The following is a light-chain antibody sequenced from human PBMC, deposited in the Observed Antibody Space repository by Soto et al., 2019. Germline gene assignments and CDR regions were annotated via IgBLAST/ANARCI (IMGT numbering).Light chain of an antibody. J-gene: IGLJ3*02. V-gene: IGLV2-14*01. Sequence: QSALTQPASVSGSPGQSITISCTGTSSDVGGYNYVSWFQHHPGKAPKLIIYEVSYRPSGVSARFSGSKSGDTASLTISGLQAEDEADYYCGSYGGSYNLVFGGGTKLTVL. CDR2: EVS. CDR1: SSDVGGYNY. CDR3: GSYGGSYNLV.